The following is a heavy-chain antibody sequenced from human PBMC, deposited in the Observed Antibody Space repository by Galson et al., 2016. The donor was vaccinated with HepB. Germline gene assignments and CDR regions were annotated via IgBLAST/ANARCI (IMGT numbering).Heavy chain of an antibody. D-gene: IGHD3-16*01. J-gene: IGHJ4*02. V-gene: IGHV3-11*01. CDR3: ASQLGRRAGFDY. Sequence: SLRLSCAASGFDFDNYYMSWIRQAPGKGLESISYITFAAGGTFYAGSVKGRFTISRDNAKNTLFLQMNYLRVEDTATYYCASQLGRRAGFDYWGQGVLVSVSA. CDR2: ITFAAGGT. CDR1: GFDFDNYY.